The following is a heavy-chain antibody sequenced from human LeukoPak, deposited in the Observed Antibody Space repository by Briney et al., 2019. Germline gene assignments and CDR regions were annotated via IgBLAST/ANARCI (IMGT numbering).Heavy chain of an antibody. CDR3: ARGEFGELPQQLAEYFQH. Sequence: PGGSLRLSCAASGFTFSSYAMHWVRQAPGKGLEYVSAISSNGGSTYYANSAKGRFTISRDNSKNTLYLQMGSLRAEDMAVYYCARGEFGELPQQLAEYFQHWGQGTLVTVSS. J-gene: IGHJ1*01. D-gene: IGHD3-10*01. V-gene: IGHV3-64*01. CDR2: ISSNGGST. CDR1: GFTFSSYA.